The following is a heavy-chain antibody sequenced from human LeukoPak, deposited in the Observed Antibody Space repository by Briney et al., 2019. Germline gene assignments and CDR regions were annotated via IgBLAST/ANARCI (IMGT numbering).Heavy chain of an antibody. D-gene: IGHD2-21*01. CDR2: INQDGSEK. Sequence: GGSLRLSCAASGFIFSTYWMSWVRQAREKGLEWVANINQDGSEKYYADSVKGRFTISRDNAKKSVYLQMNSLRVEDTAVYYCARGRPIPYWGQGTRVTVSS. V-gene: IGHV3-7*04. J-gene: IGHJ4*02. CDR3: ARGRPIPY. CDR1: GFIFSTYW.